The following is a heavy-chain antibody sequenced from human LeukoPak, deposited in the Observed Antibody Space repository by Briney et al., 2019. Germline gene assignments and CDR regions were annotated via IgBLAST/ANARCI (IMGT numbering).Heavy chain of an antibody. CDR2: INHSGST. CDR1: GGSFSGYY. V-gene: IGHV4-34*01. CDR3: ARVVGAIYYFDY. Sequence: SEILSLTCAVYGGSFSGYYWSWIRQPPGKGLEWIGEINHSGSTNYNPSLKSRVTISVDTSKNQFSLKLSSVTAADTAVYYCARVVGAIYYFDYWGQGTLVTVSS. D-gene: IGHD1-26*01. J-gene: IGHJ4*02.